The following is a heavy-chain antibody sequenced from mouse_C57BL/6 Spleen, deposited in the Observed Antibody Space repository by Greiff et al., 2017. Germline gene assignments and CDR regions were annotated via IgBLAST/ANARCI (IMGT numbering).Heavy chain of an antibody. Sequence: VQLQQSGAELVRPGTSVTVSCKASGYAFTNYLIEWVKQRPGQGLEWIGVINPGSGGTNYNEKFKGKATLTADKSSSTAYMQLSSLTSEDSAVYFCASDSNSLGAMDYWGQGTSVTVSS. J-gene: IGHJ4*01. CDR1: GYAFTNYL. CDR3: ASDSNSLGAMDY. CDR2: INPGSGGT. D-gene: IGHD2-5*01. V-gene: IGHV1-54*01.